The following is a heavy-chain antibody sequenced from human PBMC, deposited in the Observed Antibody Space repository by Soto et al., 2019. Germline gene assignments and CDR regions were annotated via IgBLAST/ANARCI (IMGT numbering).Heavy chain of an antibody. Sequence: SETLSLTCTISGGSISSGGYYWSWIRQHPGKGLEWIGYIYDSGSTYSNPSLKSRAIVSVDTSQNQFSLKLSSVTAADTAVYYGARNSPRYFFDQWGRGTLVTVS. V-gene: IGHV4-31*03. J-gene: IGHJ4*02. D-gene: IGHD1-26*01. CDR1: GGSISSGGYY. CDR2: IYDSGST. CDR3: ARNSPRYFFDQ.